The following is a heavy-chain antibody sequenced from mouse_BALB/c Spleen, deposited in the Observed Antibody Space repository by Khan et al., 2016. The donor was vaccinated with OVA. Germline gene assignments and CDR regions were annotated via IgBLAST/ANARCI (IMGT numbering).Heavy chain of an antibody. CDR2: ISTYHGNT. J-gene: IGHJ4*01. CDR3: ASGFEGFYVMNY. CDR1: GYTFSDYA. Sequence: QVQLQQSGPELVRPGASVKISCKGSGYTFSDYAMHWVKQSHAKSLEWIGVISTYHGNTNYNQKFKGKATMTVDKSSSTAYMELARLTSEDSAIYYCASGFEGFYVMNYGGQGTSVTVSS. V-gene: IGHV1S137*01.